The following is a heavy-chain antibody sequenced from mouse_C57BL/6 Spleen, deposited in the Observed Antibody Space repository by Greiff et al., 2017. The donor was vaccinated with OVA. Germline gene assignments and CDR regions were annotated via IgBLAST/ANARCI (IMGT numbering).Heavy chain of an antibody. CDR2: ISYDGSN. D-gene: IGHD1-1*01. CDR1: GYSITSGYY. J-gene: IGHJ4*01. CDR3: ARERSYGAMDY. V-gene: IGHV3-6*01. Sequence: VQLQQSGPGLVKPSQSLSLTCSVTGYSITSGYYWNWIRQFPGNKLEWMGYISYDGSNNYNPSLKNRISITRDTSKNQFFLKLNSVTTEDTATYYCARERSYGAMDYWGQGTSVTVSS.